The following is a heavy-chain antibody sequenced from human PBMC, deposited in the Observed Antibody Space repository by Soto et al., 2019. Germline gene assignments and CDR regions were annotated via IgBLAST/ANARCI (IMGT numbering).Heavy chain of an antibody. CDR3: ARRALEPSGHYYPYNWFDS. J-gene: IGHJ5*01. CDR2: IDPVDSDD. V-gene: IGHV5-51*01. CDR1: RYIFTKHW. Sequence: GESLNISCQGARYIFTKHWIAWVRQKPGKGLEWIGIIDPVDSDDRYSPSFEGQVTISADKSNNTAFLRGGKLKTSDTARYFCARRALEPSGHYYPYNWFDSWGQGTQVTVSS. D-gene: IGHD3-22*01.